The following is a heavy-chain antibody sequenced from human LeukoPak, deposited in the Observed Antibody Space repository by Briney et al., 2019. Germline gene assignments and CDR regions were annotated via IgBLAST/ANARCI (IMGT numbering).Heavy chain of an antibody. D-gene: IGHD1-1*01. CDR3: ARALYNWNDEGFDY. CDR2: ISSSSSTI. Sequence: PGGSLRLSCAASGFTFSSYEMNWVRQAPGKGLEWVSYISSSSSTIYYADSVKGRFTISRDNAKNSLYLQMNSLRAEDSAVYYCARALYNWNDEGFDYWGQGTLVTVSS. CDR1: GFTFSSYE. V-gene: IGHV3-48*01. J-gene: IGHJ4*02.